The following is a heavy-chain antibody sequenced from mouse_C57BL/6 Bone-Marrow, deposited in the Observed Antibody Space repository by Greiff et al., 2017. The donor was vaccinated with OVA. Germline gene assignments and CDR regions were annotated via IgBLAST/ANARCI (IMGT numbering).Heavy chain of an antibody. CDR2: IHPSDSDT. CDR1: GYTFTSYW. Sequence: QVHVKQPGAELVKPGASVKVSCKASGYTFTSYWMHWVKQRPGQGLEWIGRIHPSDSDTNYNQKFKGKATLTVDKSSSTDYMQLSRLTSEDSAVYYCAICDYYAMDYWGQGTSVTVSS. CDR3: AICDYYAMDY. J-gene: IGHJ4*01. V-gene: IGHV1-74*01.